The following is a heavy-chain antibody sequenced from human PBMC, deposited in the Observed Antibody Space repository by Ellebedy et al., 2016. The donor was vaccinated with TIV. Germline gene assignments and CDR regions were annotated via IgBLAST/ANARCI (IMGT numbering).Heavy chain of an antibody. Sequence: GESLKISXAASGFTFSSYAMSWVRQAPGKGLEWVSAISGSGGSTYYADSVKGRFTISRDNSKNTLYLQMNSLRAEDTAVNYCAKDHSMTYGDPRHFDYWGQGTLVTVSS. CDR2: ISGSGGST. CDR3: AKDHSMTYGDPRHFDY. CDR1: GFTFSSYA. V-gene: IGHV3-23*01. J-gene: IGHJ4*02. D-gene: IGHD4-17*01.